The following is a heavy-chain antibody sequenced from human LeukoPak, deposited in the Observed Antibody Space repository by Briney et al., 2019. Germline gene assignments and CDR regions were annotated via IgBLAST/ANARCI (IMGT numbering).Heavy chain of an antibody. D-gene: IGHD3-22*01. CDR3: ARDLNYYDSSGYYPDY. CDR2: ISYDGSNK. CDR1: GFTFSSYG. J-gene: IGHJ4*02. Sequence: PGRSLRLSCAASGFTFSSYGMHWVRQAPGKGLEWVAVISYDGSNKYYGDSVKGRFTISRDNSKNTLYLQMNSLRAEDTAVYYCARDLNYYDSSGYYPDYWGQGTLVTVSS. V-gene: IGHV3-30*03.